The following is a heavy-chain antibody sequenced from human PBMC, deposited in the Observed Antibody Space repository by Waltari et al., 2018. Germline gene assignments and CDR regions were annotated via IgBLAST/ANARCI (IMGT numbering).Heavy chain of an antibody. V-gene: IGHV1-8*02. D-gene: IGHD2-21*01. Sequence: QVQLVQSGAEVKKPGASVKVSCKASGYTFSNYDINWVRQATGQGLEWMGWMNPKSGNTGYAQKFQGRITITRSTSISTAYMELSSLRSEDTAVYYCARGQGMVSAVQNYYYMDVWGKGTTVTVSS. CDR2: MNPKSGNT. CDR1: GYTFSNYD. J-gene: IGHJ6*03. CDR3: ARGQGMVSAVQNYYYMDV.